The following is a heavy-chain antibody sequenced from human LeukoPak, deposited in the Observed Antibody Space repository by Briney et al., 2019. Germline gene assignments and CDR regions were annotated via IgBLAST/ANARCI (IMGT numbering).Heavy chain of an antibody. CDR1: GGSISSSSYY. V-gene: IGHV4-39*07. CDR3: AREYYYDSSGYYLVGNLATPGGVDY. CDR2: IYHSGST. J-gene: IGHJ4*02. Sequence: PSETLSLTCTVSGGSISSSSYYWGWIRQPPGKGLEWIGSIYHSGSTYYNPSLKSRVTISVDTSKNQFSLKLSSVTAADTAVYYCAREYYYDSSGYYLVGNLATPGGVDYWGQGTLVTVSS. D-gene: IGHD3-22*01.